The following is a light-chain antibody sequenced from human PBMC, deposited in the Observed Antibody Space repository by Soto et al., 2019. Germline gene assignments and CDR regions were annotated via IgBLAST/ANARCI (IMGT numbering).Light chain of an antibody. V-gene: IGKV3-15*01. J-gene: IGKJ5*01. CDR1: QPVNNN. Sequence: TRFPAALSVAPGYRFALAVSPIQPVNNNLAWYQHKPGQAPRLLIYGASTRATGISARLSGGGSGTEFTLTISSLQSEDLALYFCQQYEKWPPSITFGQGTRLEIK. CDR3: QQYEKWPPSIT. CDR2: GAS.